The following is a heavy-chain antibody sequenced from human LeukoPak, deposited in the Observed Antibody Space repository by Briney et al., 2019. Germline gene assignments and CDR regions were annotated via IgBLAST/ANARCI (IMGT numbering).Heavy chain of an antibody. D-gene: IGHD4-17*01. J-gene: IGHJ4*02. CDR3: ARHADYGDYEGPWYSDY. V-gene: IGHV4-59*08. Sequence: PSETLSLTCTVSGGSISSYYWSWIRQPPGKGLEWIGYIYYSGSTNYNPSLKSRVTISVDTSKNQFSLKLSSVTAADTAVYYCARHADYGDYEGPWYSDYWGQGTLVTVSS. CDR1: GGSISSYY. CDR2: IYYSGST.